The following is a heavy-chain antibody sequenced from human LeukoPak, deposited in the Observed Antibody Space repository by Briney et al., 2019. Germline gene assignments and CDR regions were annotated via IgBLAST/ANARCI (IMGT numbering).Heavy chain of an antibody. CDR2: ISSSSSYI. CDR3: ARETIGEMVRGVIITSRGGYFDY. J-gene: IGHJ4*02. Sequence: GGSLRLSCAASGFTFSSYSMNWVRQAPGKGLEWVSSISSSSSYIYYADSVKGRFTISRDNAKNSLYLQMNSLRAEDTAVYYCARETIGEMVRGVIITSRGGYFDYWGQGTLVTVSS. D-gene: IGHD3-10*01. V-gene: IGHV3-21*01. CDR1: GFTFSSYS.